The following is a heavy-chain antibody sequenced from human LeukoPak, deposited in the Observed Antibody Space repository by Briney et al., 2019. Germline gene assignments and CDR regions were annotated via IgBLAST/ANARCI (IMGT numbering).Heavy chain of an antibody. D-gene: IGHD2-2*01. CDR3: ARARRCVSTSCYSYNWFDP. V-gene: IGHV1-8*03. Sequence: ASVKVSCKASGYTFTSYDINWVRQATGQGLEWMGWMNPNSGNTGYAQKFQGRVTITTNTSISTAYMEQSSLRSEDTAVYYCARARRCVSTSCYSYNWFDPWGQGTLVTVSS. CDR2: MNPNSGNT. J-gene: IGHJ5*02. CDR1: GYTFTSYD.